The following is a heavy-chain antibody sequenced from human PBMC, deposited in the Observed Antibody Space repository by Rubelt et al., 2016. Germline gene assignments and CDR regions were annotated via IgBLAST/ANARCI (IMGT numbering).Heavy chain of an antibody. CDR2: IYYSGST. J-gene: IGHJ5*02. CDR1: GGSISSSSYY. CDR3: ARMGKQTGQTRWSDP. Sequence: QLQLQESGPGLVKPSETLSLTCTVSGGSISSSSYYWGWIRQPPGKGLEWIGYIYYSGSTNYNPSLKGRVTISVDTSKNQFSLKLSSVTAADTAVYYCARMGKQTGQTRWSDPWGQGTLVTVSS. D-gene: IGHD7-27*01. V-gene: IGHV4-61*05.